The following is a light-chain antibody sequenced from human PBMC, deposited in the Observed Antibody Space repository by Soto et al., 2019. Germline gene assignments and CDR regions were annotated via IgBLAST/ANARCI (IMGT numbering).Light chain of an antibody. CDR3: MQGTHWPIT. CDR1: QSLLHSNGYNY. J-gene: IGKJ5*01. CDR2: LGS. Sequence: DIVMTQSPLCLPVTPGEPASISCRSSQSLLHSNGYNYLDWYLQKPGQSPQLLIYLGSNRASGVPDRFSGSGSGTDFALKISRVEAEDVGVYYCMQGTHWPITFGQGTRLEIK. V-gene: IGKV2-28*01.